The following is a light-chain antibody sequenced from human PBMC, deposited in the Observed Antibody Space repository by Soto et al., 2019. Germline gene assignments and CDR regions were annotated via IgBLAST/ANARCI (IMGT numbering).Light chain of an antibody. V-gene: IGKV2-30*01. CDR1: QSLAYSDGNTY. CDR3: MQSTHWPPYT. J-gene: IGKJ2*01. Sequence: DVVMTQSPLSLPVTLGQPASISCRSSQSLAYSDGNTYLNWFQQRPGQSPRRLISKVSNRDSAVPVTFTGSETGADVTQKISRMETEDVGHYYCMQSTHWPPYTLGQGTKLEIK. CDR2: KVS.